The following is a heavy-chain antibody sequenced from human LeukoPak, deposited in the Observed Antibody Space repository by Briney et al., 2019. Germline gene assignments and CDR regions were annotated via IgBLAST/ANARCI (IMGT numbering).Heavy chain of an antibody. D-gene: IGHD3-10*01. CDR2: IRYDGSNK. CDR1: GFTFNNYH. CDR3: AKGSSYSGSGSYLPNDY. V-gene: IGHV3-30*02. Sequence: GGSLRLSCAASGFTFNNYHMHWVRQPPGKGLEWVAFIRYDGSNKYYADSVKGRFTISRDNSKNTLYLQMNNLRAEDTALYYCAKGSSYSGSGSYLPNDYWGQGTLVTVSS. J-gene: IGHJ4*02.